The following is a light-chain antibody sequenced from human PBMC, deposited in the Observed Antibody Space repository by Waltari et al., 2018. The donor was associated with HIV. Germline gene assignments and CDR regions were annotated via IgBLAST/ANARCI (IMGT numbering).Light chain of an antibody. Sequence: DIVLTQSPDSLPVSPGERATINCKASQSILFSTTNSNYLAWYQQKPGHPPKLLISLASGRRSGVPDRFSGAGSGTDFTLTITSLQAEDVAVYYCQQYYSHPRTFGQGTKLEI. J-gene: IGKJ2*01. CDR1: QSILFSTTNSNY. CDR3: QQYYSHPRT. CDR2: LAS. V-gene: IGKV4-1*01.